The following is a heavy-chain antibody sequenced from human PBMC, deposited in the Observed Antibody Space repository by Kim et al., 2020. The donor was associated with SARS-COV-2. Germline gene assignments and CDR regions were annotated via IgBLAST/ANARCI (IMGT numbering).Heavy chain of an antibody. J-gene: IGHJ4*02. D-gene: IGHD6-13*01. CDR3: ARAPVGAAAGKGVDY. CDR1: GGSFSGYY. Sequence: SETLSLTCAVYGGSFSGYYWSWIRQPPGKGLEWTGEINHSGSTNYNPSLKSRVTISVDTSKNQFSLKLSSVTAADTAVYYCARAPVGAAAGKGVDYWGQGTLVTVSS. CDR2: INHSGST. V-gene: IGHV4-34*01.